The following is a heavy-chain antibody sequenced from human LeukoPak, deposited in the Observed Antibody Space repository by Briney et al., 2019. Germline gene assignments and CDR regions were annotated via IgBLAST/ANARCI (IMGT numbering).Heavy chain of an antibody. Sequence: SQTLSLTCAISGDSFSSNSAAWNWIRQSPSRGLEWLGRTYYRSKWYNDYAVSVKSRITINPDTSKNQFSLQLNSVTPEDTAVYYCARGYGSGRSYYYYGMDVWGQGTTVTVSS. D-gene: IGHD3-10*01. V-gene: IGHV6-1*01. CDR3: ARGYGSGRSYYYYGMDV. CDR1: GDSFSSNSAA. J-gene: IGHJ6*02. CDR2: TYYRSKWYN.